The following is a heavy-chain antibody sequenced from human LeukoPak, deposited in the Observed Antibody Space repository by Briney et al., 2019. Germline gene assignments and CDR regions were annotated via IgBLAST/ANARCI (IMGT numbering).Heavy chain of an antibody. D-gene: IGHD3-3*01. Sequence: GGSLRLSCAASGFTFSSYSMNWVRQAPGKGLEWVSSISSSSSYIYYADSVKGRFTISRDNAKNSLYLQMNSLRAEDTAVYYCARDSMYYDFWSGYYPLYYYYYMDVWGKGTTVTVSS. CDR3: ARDSMYYDFWSGYYPLYYYYYMDV. CDR1: GFTFSSYS. J-gene: IGHJ6*03. CDR2: ISSSSSYI. V-gene: IGHV3-21*01.